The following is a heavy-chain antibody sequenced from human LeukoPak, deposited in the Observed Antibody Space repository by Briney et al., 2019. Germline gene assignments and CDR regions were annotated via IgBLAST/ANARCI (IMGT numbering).Heavy chain of an antibody. CDR3: AKDRSSGWYWYFDY. CDR1: GFTFSSYA. J-gene: IGHJ4*02. Sequence: PGGSLRLSCAASGFTFSSYAMSWVRQAPGKGLEGVSAISGSGGSTYYADSVKGRFTISRDNSKNTLYLQMNSLRAEDTAVYYCAKDRSSGWYWYFDYWGQGTLVTVSS. D-gene: IGHD6-19*01. V-gene: IGHV3-23*01. CDR2: ISGSGGST.